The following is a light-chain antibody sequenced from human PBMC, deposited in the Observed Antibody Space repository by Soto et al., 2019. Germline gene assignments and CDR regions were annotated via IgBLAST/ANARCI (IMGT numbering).Light chain of an antibody. Sequence: QSVLTQSPSASASLGASVKVNCTLSSGHSTYAIAWHQQQPEKGPRYLMKLNSDGSHSKGDGIPDRFSGSSSGAERYLTISSLQSEDEADYYCQTWGTGMIFGGGTKLTVL. CDR2: LNSDGSH. CDR3: QTWGTGMI. CDR1: SGHSTYA. J-gene: IGLJ2*01. V-gene: IGLV4-69*01.